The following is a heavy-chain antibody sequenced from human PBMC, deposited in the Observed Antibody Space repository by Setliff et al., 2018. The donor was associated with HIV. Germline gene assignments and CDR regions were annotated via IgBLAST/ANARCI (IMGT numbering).Heavy chain of an antibody. D-gene: IGHD3-3*01. J-gene: IGHJ4*02. CDR3: ARGGGFWSGQLDY. CDR2: IYNRGLS. CDR1: GDSISSHY. V-gene: IGHV4-59*11. Sequence: PSETLSLTCTVSGDSISSHYWSWIRQPPGKGLEWIGYIYNRGLSNFNPSLKSRVSISVDTPRNQFSLKLTSVTAADTAVYYCARGGGFWSGQLDYWGQGTLVTVS.